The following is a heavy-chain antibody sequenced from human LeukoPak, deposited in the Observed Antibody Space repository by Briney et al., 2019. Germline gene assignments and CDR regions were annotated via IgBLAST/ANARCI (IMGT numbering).Heavy chain of an antibody. V-gene: IGHV3-23*01. CDR1: GFTFDDYG. J-gene: IGHJ4*02. D-gene: IGHD3-22*01. CDR3: AKRRYDSSGHFDS. Sequence: GGSLRLSCAASGFTFDDYGMNWVRQAPGKGLEWVSAISGSGSYTDYADSVKGRFTISKDNSKNTLYMRMSSLRAEDTAVYYCAKRRYDSSGHFDSWGQGTLVTVSS. CDR2: ISGSGSYT.